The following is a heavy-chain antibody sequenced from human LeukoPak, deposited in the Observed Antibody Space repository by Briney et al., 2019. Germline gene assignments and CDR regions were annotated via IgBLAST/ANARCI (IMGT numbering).Heavy chain of an antibody. Sequence: PGGSLRLSCTSSALTLSFYSMNWVRQAPGKGLEWISHITVDLSIIDYADSVRGRFTISRDKAKNALYLQMNSLRAEDTAVYYCVRDKDWAFDYWGQGTLISASS. D-gene: IGHD3-9*01. CDR2: ITVDLSII. CDR1: ALTLSFYS. V-gene: IGHV3-48*01. J-gene: IGHJ4*02. CDR3: VRDKDWAFDY.